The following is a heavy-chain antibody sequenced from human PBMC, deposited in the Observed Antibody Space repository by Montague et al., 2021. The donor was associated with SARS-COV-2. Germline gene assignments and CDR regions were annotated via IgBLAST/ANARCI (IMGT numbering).Heavy chain of an antibody. V-gene: IGHV4-34*01. J-gene: IGHJ4*02. CDR3: ARGTRVVGITPGLRY. CDR1: RGSFHIFS. Sequence: SETLSLTCAVYRGSFHIFSWGWIRQSPAKGLEWIGEIDHRGNTNYNPSPKSRVTISVDTSKNQFSLNLTAVTAADTATYYCARGTRVVGITPGLRYWGQGTQVAVSS. CDR2: IDHRGNT. D-gene: IGHD2-21*01.